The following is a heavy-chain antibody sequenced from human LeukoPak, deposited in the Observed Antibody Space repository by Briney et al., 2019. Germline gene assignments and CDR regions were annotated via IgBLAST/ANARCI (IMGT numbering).Heavy chain of an antibody. CDR2: IIPIFGTA. CDR3: ASPVSGDYVIEAFDI. CDR1: GYTFSSYY. J-gene: IGHJ3*02. D-gene: IGHD4-17*01. V-gene: IGHV1-69*13. Sequence: SVKVSCKASGYTFSSYYMHWVRQAPGQGLEWMGGIIPIFGTANYAQKFQGRVTITADESTSTAYMELSSLRSEDTAVYYCASPVSGDYVIEAFDIWGQGTMVTVSS.